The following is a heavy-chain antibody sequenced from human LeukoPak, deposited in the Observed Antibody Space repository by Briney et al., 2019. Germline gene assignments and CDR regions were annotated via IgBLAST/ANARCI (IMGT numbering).Heavy chain of an antibody. Sequence: GGSLRLSCAASGFTFRRYSMNWVRQAPGKGREWVSTISRVSDYIYYADSARGRFTISRDNFRNSVFLEVNRLRAEDTAIYYCARDLSLAMPGGFDYWGQGILVTVSS. CDR1: GFTFRRYS. J-gene: IGHJ4*02. CDR2: ISRVSDYI. D-gene: IGHD1-26*01. CDR3: ARDLSLAMPGGFDY. V-gene: IGHV3-21*01.